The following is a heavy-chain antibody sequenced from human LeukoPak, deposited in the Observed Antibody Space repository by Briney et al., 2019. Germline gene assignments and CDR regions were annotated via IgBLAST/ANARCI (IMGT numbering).Heavy chain of an antibody. CDR3: AQSTASYRAHGY. Sequence: PSETLSLTCAVSGGSITGSDWWSWVRRPPGKGLEWIGETRDDGYTNYNPSLKNQVTISVDRSKNQFSLNLNSVTAADTAVYYCAQSTASYRAHGYWGQGILVTVSS. D-gene: IGHD2/OR15-2a*01. J-gene: IGHJ4*02. V-gene: IGHV4-4*02. CDR1: GGSITGSDW. CDR2: TRDDGYT.